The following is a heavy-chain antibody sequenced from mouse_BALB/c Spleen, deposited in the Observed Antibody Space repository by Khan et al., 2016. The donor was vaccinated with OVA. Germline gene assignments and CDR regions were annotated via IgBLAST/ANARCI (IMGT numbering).Heavy chain of an antibody. CDR1: GFSLSRYS. Sequence: QVQLKESGPGLVAPSQSLSITCTVSGFSLSRYSVHWVRQPPGKGLEWLGIIWGGGSTDYNSALKSRLSINKDNSKSQVFLKMNSLQTADTAMYYCARNRDGGSYWYFDVWGAGTTVTVSS. D-gene: IGHD3-3*01. CDR2: IWGGGST. CDR3: ARNRDGGSYWYFDV. V-gene: IGHV2-6-4*01. J-gene: IGHJ1*01.